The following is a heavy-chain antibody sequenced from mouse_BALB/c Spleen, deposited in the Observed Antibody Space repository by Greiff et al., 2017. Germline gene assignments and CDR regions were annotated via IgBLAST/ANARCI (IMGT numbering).Heavy chain of an antibody. Sequence: EVKLVESGGGLVKPGGSLKLSCAASGFTFSDYYMYWVRQTPEKRLEWVATIRDGGSYTYYPDSVKGRFTISRDNAKNNLYLQMSSLKSEDTAMYYCARGYDRYYFDYWGQGTTLTVSS. D-gene: IGHD2-14*01. V-gene: IGHV5-4*02. CDR3: ARGYDRYYFDY. CDR1: GFTFSDYY. CDR2: IRDGGSYT. J-gene: IGHJ2*01.